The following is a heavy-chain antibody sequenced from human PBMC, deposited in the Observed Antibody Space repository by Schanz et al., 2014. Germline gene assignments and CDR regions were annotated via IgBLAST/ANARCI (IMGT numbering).Heavy chain of an antibody. CDR1: GFTFSSYA. CDR3: AKALGLRPFDY. D-gene: IGHD2-21*01. CDR2: ISYDGSNK. V-gene: IGHV3-30*04. J-gene: IGHJ4*02. Sequence: QVQLVESGGGVVQPGRSLRLSCAASGFTFSSYAIHWVRQAPGKGLEWVAVISYDGSNKYYADSVKGRFTISRDNSKNSLYLQMNGLRPEDTAFYYCAKALGLRPFDYWGQGTLVTVSS.